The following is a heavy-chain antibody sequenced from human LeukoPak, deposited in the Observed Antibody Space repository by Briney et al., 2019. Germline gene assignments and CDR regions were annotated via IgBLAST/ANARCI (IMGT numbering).Heavy chain of an antibody. CDR3: VRILQVMGSGWYGDAFDL. D-gene: IGHD6-13*01. CDR2: ISPEGDK. J-gene: IGHJ3*01. CDR1: GFSLDSAW. V-gene: IGHV3-74*01. Sequence: GGSLRLSCTASGFSLDSAWIHWVRQVPGQGLEWISRISPEGDKSYENSVKGRFTVSRDIGANAVYLEMKSSRVEDTSIYYCVRILQVMGSGWYGDAFDLWGQGTMVTVSP.